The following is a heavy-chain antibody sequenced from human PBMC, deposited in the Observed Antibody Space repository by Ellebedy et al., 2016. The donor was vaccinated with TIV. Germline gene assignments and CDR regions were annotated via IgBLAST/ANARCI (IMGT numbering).Heavy chain of an antibody. Sequence: AASVKVSCKASGYSFSNYDMHWVRQTPGQRLEWMGWVDADSGNTEYSQKFQGRVTITRDTSASTDHMELSSLRSEDTAMYYCATGYSRGWDWFGPWGQGTLVTVSS. CDR3: ATGYSRGWDWFGP. J-gene: IGHJ5*02. V-gene: IGHV1-3*01. CDR2: VDADSGNT. D-gene: IGHD6-19*01. CDR1: GYSFSNYD.